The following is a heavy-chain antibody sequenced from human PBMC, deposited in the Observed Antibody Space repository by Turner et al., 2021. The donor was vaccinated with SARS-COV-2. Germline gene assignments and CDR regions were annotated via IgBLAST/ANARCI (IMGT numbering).Heavy chain of an antibody. J-gene: IGHJ5*02. Sequence: EVQLLESGGGLVQPGGSLRLSCAASGFTFRTYAMSWVRQAPGKGLEWVSAISGSGGSTYYADSVKGRFTISRDNSKNTLYLQMNSLRAEDTAVYYCARGTYYYDSSVYSGTNWFDPWGQGTLVTVSS. V-gene: IGHV3-23*01. CDR3: ARGTYYYDSSVYSGTNWFDP. CDR1: GFTFRTYA. CDR2: ISGSGGST. D-gene: IGHD3-22*01.